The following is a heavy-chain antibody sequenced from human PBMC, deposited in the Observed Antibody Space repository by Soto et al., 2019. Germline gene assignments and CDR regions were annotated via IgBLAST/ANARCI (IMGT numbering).Heavy chain of an antibody. CDR1: GFTFSSYS. CDR2: ISSSSSYI. J-gene: IGHJ4*02. Sequence: GGSLRLSCAASGFTFSSYSMNWVRQAPGKGLEWVSSISSSSSYIYYADSVKGRFTISRDNAKNSLYLQMNSLRAEDTAVYYCARGRIRYCGGDCSTGDYWGQGTLVTVSS. V-gene: IGHV3-21*01. D-gene: IGHD2-21*02. CDR3: ARGRIRYCGGDCSTGDY.